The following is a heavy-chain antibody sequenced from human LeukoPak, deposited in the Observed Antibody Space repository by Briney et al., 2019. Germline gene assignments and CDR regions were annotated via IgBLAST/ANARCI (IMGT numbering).Heavy chain of an antibody. D-gene: IGHD3-16*01. CDR2: IRYDGTDK. V-gene: IGHV3-30*02. J-gene: IGHJ4*02. Sequence: GGPLRLSCAPSGLPFISPGIHGFPQAPARGLDWVAFIRYDGTDKYYADSVKGRFTISRDNSKNTLYLQMNSLRAEDTAVYYCAKASVGGLWGQGTLVTVSS. CDR3: AKASVGGL. CDR1: GLPFISPG.